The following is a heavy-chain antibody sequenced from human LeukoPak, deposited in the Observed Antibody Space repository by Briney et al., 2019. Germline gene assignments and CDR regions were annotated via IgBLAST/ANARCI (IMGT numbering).Heavy chain of an antibody. Sequence: SETLSLTCTVSGGSISSSSYYWGWIRQPPGKGLKWIGSMYYSGSTYYNPSLKSRVTISVDTSKNQFSLELTPVTAADTAVYYCARHSGSYLKSALHIWGQGTMVTVSS. CDR2: MYYSGST. D-gene: IGHD1-26*01. V-gene: IGHV4-39*01. CDR3: ARHSGSYLKSALHI. J-gene: IGHJ3*02. CDR1: GGSISSSSYY.